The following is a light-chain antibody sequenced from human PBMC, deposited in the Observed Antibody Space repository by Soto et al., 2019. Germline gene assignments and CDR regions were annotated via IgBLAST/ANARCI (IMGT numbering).Light chain of an antibody. CDR1: TSTVGNNY. Sequence: QSVLTQSPSVSAAPGQKVTISCSGSTSTVGNNYVSWYQHRPGTAPKLLIYDNNERPSGIPDRFFASKSGTSATLAITGLQAGDEADYYCGTWDSSLSIGVFGGGTKLTVL. J-gene: IGLJ3*02. CDR3: GTWDSSLSIGV. V-gene: IGLV1-51*01. CDR2: DNN.